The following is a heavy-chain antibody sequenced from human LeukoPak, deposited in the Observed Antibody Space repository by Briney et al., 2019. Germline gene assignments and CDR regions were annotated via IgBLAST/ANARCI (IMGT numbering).Heavy chain of an antibody. D-gene: IGHD3-3*02. CDR2: IYFSGNFI. V-gene: IGHV3-21*01. CDR3: AREFSIIGNFDY. CDR1: GFTFSRFS. Sequence: GGSLRLSCSTSGFTFSRFSMRWVRQAPGKGLEWVASIYFSGNFISYADSVKGRFTISRDNANNPVYLQMSSLTVDDTAVYYCAREFSIIGNFDYWGQGTLVTVSS. J-gene: IGHJ4*02.